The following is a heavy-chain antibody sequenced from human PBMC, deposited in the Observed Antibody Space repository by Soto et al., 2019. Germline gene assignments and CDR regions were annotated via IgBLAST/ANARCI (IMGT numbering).Heavy chain of an antibody. CDR2: IYYSGST. D-gene: IGHD5-12*01. CDR3: ASSSLRYSGYEIRDDAFDI. CDR1: GGSISSSSYY. J-gene: IGHJ3*02. Sequence: SETLSLTCTVSGGSISSSSYYWGWIRQPPGKGLEWIGSIYYSGSTYYNPSLKSRVTISVDTSKNQFSLKLSSVTAADTAVYYCASSSLRYSGYEIRDDAFDIWGQGTMVTVSS. V-gene: IGHV4-39*01.